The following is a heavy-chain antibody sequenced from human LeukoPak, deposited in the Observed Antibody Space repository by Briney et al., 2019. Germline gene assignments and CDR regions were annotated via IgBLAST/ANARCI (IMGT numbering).Heavy chain of an antibody. CDR2: IYYSGST. J-gene: IGHJ6*03. V-gene: IGHV4-39*01. CDR1: GGSISSSSYC. CDR3: ARAVFGYCSSTSCYKYYSYYMDV. Sequence: SETLSLTCTVSGGSISSSSYCWGWIRQPPGKGLEWIGSIYYSGSTYYNPSLKSRVTISVDTSKNQFSLKLSSVTAADTAVYYCARAVFGYCSSTSCYKYYSYYMDVWGKGTTVTVSS. D-gene: IGHD2-2*02.